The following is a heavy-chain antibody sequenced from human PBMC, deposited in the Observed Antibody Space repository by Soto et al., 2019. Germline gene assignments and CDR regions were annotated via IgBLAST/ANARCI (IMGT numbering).Heavy chain of an antibody. D-gene: IGHD3-9*01. V-gene: IGHV2-5*02. Sequence: SGPTLVNPPQTLTLTCTFSGFSLSTSGGGVGWIRQPPGKALEWLALIYWDDDKRYSPSLKSRLTITKDTSKNQVVLTMTNMDPVDTATYYCAHKGSDILTGYPQYYFDYWGQGTLVTVSS. CDR3: AHKGSDILTGYPQYYFDY. CDR2: IYWDDDK. J-gene: IGHJ4*02. CDR1: GFSLSTSGGG.